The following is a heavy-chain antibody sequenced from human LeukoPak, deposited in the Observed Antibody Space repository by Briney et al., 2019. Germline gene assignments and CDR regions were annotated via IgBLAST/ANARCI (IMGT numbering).Heavy chain of an antibody. CDR2: IYYSGST. CDR1: GGSISSYY. V-gene: IGHV4-59*12. Sequence: SETLSLTCTVSGGSISSYYWSWIRQPPGKGLEWIGYIYYSGSTNYNPSLKSRVTISVDTSKNQFSLKLSSVTAADTAVYYCARGPRRRPGYYYYMDVWGKGTTVTVSS. D-gene: IGHD7-27*01. CDR3: ARGPRRRPGYYYYMDV. J-gene: IGHJ6*03.